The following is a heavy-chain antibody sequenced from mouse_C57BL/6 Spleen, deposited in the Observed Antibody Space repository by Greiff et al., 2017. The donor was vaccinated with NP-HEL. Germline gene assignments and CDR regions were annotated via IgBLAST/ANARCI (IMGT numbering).Heavy chain of an antibody. D-gene: IGHD1-1*01. V-gene: IGHV1-54*01. CDR3: ARLVTTVVATDY. Sequence: QVQLKQSGAELVRPGTSVKVSCKASGYAFTNYLIEWVKQRPGQGLEWIGEINPGSGGTNYNQKFKGKATLTADKSSSTAYMQLSSLTSEDEAVDFYARLVTTVVATDYWGQGTTLTVSS. J-gene: IGHJ2*01. CDR2: INPGSGGT. CDR1: GYAFTNYL.